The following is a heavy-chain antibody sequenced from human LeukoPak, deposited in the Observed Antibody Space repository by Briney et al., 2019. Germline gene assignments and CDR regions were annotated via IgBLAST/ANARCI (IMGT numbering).Heavy chain of an antibody. D-gene: IGHD3-22*01. Sequence: PSETLSLTCTVSGGSISSSSYYWGWIRQPPGKGLEWIGSIYYSGSTYYNPSLKSRVTISVDTSKNQFSLKLSSVTAADTAVYYCARRGDSSGYDYWGQGTLVTVSS. CDR2: IYYSGST. CDR1: GGSISSSSYY. J-gene: IGHJ4*02. V-gene: IGHV4-39*07. CDR3: ARRGDSSGYDY.